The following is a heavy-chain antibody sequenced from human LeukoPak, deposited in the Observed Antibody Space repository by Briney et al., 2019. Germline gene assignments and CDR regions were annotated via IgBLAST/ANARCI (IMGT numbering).Heavy chain of an antibody. J-gene: IGHJ4*02. D-gene: IGHD6-25*01. CDR1: GGSISSYY. CDR3: ARYSANLFDY. Sequence: SETLSLTCTVSGGSISSYYWSWIRQPPGKGLEWIGYIYYSGGTNYNPSLKSRVTISVDTSKNQFSLKLGSVTAADTAVYYCARYSANLFDYWGQGTLVTVSS. V-gene: IGHV4-59*08. CDR2: IYYSGGT.